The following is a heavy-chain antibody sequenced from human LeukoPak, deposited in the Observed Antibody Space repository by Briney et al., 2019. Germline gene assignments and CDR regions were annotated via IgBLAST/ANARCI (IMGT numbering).Heavy chain of an antibody. Sequence: GGSLRLSCAASGFTFSSYAMSWVRQAPGKGREGVSGVNGSGGSTYYADSLKGRFTISRDNSKNTLYLQMNRLRAEDTAVYNCVSGTPRIAARLYYFDYWGQGTLVTVSS. CDR1: GFTFSSYA. CDR3: VSGTPRIAARLYYFDY. V-gene: IGHV3-23*01. D-gene: IGHD6-6*01. J-gene: IGHJ4*02. CDR2: VNGSGGST.